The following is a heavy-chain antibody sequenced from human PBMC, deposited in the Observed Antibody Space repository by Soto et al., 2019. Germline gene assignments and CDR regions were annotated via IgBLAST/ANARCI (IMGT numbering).Heavy chain of an antibody. Sequence: ASVKVYCKASGYAFSSYYMHWVRQAPGQGLEWMGIINPSGGSTSYAQKFQGRVTMTRDTSTSTVYMELSSLRSEDTAVYYCARNAYGSGNYYYYYGMDVWGQGTTVTVSS. CDR3: ARNAYGSGNYYYYYGMDV. D-gene: IGHD3-10*01. CDR2: INPSGGST. V-gene: IGHV1-46*01. CDR1: GYAFSSYY. J-gene: IGHJ6*02.